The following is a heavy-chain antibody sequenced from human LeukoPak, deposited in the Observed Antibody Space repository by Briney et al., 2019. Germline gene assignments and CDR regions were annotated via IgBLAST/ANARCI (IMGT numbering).Heavy chain of an antibody. CDR2: ISNDGGNK. J-gene: IGHJ4*02. D-gene: IGHD2-2*01. CDR3: AREYQLLEDY. Sequence: GGSLRLSCAASGFTFSSYAMHWVRQAPGKGLEWVAVISNDGGNKYFADSVKGRFTISRDNSKNTLYLQMNSLRAEDTAVYYCAREYQLLEDYWGQGTLVTISS. CDR1: GFTFSSYA. V-gene: IGHV3-30-3*01.